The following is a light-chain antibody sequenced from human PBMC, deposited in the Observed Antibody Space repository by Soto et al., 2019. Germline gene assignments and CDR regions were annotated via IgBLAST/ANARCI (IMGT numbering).Light chain of an antibody. J-gene: IGKJ4*01. V-gene: IGKV3-15*01. CDR1: QSLSSD. CDR3: QQHNSWL. Sequence: EKVMTQSPATLSLSPGERATLSCRASQSLSSDLAWYQQKPGQAPRLLIYGASTRATGIPARFSDSGSGTEFTLTISSLQSEDFAVYYCQQHNSWLFGGGTKVEIK. CDR2: GAS.